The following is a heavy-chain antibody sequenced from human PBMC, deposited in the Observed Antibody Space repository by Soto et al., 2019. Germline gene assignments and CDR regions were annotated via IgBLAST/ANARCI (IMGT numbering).Heavy chain of an antibody. CDR2: VSGNSGSS. Sequence: EVQLLESGGGLVQPGGSLRLSCAASGFTFSNYAMSWVRQAPGKGLEWVSVVSGNSGSSGYADSVKGRFTISRDNSKNTLYLQMNRLRDEDTAVYYCATPPYWYSSGWYVGFDYWGQGTLVTVSS. CDR3: ATPPYWYSSGWYVGFDY. CDR1: GFTFSNYA. D-gene: IGHD6-19*01. J-gene: IGHJ4*02. V-gene: IGHV3-23*01.